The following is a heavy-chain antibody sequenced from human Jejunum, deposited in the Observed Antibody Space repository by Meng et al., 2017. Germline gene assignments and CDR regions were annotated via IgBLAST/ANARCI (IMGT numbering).Heavy chain of an antibody. CDR1: GYTVTTYG. CDR3: ARVRRHNWFDP. CDR2: ISPYNGNT. J-gene: IGHJ5*02. V-gene: IGHV1-18*01. Sequence: QVQLVQAGPEVKKPGASVKVPCKASGYTVTTYGITWVRQAPGQGLEWMGWISPYNGNTNYAQKFQGRLTMTTDTSTTTTYMELRSLTSDDTAVYYCARVRRHNWFDPWGQGTLVTVSS.